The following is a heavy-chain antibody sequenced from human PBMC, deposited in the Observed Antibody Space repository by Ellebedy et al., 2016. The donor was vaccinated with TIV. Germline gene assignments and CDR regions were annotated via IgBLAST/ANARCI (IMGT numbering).Heavy chain of an antibody. CDR3: ARHFNSGTYPLDY. Sequence: SETLSLXXTVSGGSISSYYWSWFRQPPGKRLEWIAYIYYNGNTNYNPSLKSRVTISVDTSENQFSLRLTSVTAADTAVYYCARHFNSGTYPLDYWGPGTLVTVSS. D-gene: IGHD3-10*01. V-gene: IGHV4-59*08. CDR2: IYYNGNT. CDR1: GGSISSYY. J-gene: IGHJ4*02.